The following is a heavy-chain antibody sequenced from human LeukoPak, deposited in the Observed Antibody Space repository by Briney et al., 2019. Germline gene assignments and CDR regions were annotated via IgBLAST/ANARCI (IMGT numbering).Heavy chain of an antibody. V-gene: IGHV1-18*01. CDR1: GFTFTSYG. CDR2: ISAYNGNT. Sequence: GASVKVSCKATGFTFTSYGISWVRQAPGQRLEWMGWISAYNGNTNYAQKLQGRVTMTTDTSTTTAYMELRSLRSDDTAVYYCARVAGTAYDYWGQGTLVTVSS. D-gene: IGHD1-7*01. CDR3: ARVAGTAYDY. J-gene: IGHJ4*02.